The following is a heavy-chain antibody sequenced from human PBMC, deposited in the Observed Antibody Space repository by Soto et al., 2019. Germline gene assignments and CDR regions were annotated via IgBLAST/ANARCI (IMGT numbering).Heavy chain of an antibody. J-gene: IGHJ6*02. CDR3: AKSYCSGDSCYSGKYYYYFGMDV. CDR2: IFPDDSDT. CDR1: GHSFASYW. V-gene: IGHV5-51*01. Sequence: PGESLKVSCKGSGHSFASYWIGWVRQTPGKGLEWMGTIFPDDSDTRYSPSFQGQVTISADKSISTAYLQWSSLKASDTAMYYCAKSYCSGDSCYSGKYYYYFGMDVWGQGTTVPVSS. D-gene: IGHD2-15*01.